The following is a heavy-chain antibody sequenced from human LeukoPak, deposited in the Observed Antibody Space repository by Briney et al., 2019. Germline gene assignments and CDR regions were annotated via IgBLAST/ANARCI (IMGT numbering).Heavy chain of an antibody. D-gene: IGHD6-6*01. J-gene: IGHJ5*02. CDR1: GFTFSTYV. Sequence: GGSLRLSCAASGFTFSTYVMSWVRQAPGTGLEGVSAISSSGGSTYYADSVKGRFTISRDNSKNTLYLQINSLRAEDTAVYYCAKGNRPEGSWSQGTLVTVSS. CDR2: ISSSGGST. CDR3: AKGNRPEGS. V-gene: IGHV3-23*01.